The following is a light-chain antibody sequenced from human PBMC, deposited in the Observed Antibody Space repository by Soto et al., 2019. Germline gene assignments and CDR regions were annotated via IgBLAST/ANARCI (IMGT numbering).Light chain of an antibody. V-gene: IGLV2-23*02. Sequence: QSALTQPASVSGSPGQSITISCSGTSSDVGTYNLVSWYQQYPGKAPRLTIYEVTKQPSGVSNRFSGSKSGNTASLTISGLQPGDEADYYCCSYAASSSCIFGTGTKLTVL. CDR1: SSDVGTYNL. CDR2: EVT. CDR3: CSYAASSSCI. J-gene: IGLJ1*01.